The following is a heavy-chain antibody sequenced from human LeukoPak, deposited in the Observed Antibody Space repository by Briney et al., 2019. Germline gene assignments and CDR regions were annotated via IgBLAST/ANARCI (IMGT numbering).Heavy chain of an antibody. CDR1: GFTFSNNA. V-gene: IGHV3-23*01. D-gene: IGHD1-7*01. CDR3: AKDLAGTTSFDF. J-gene: IGHJ4*02. Sequence: GGSLRLSCGASGFTFSNNAMYWVRQAPGKGLEWVSGTSDNGRSTYYADSVKGRFTISRDKSKKLLYLQMNSLRAEDTAIYYCAKDLAGTTSFDFWGQGTLVTVSS. CDR2: TSDNGRST.